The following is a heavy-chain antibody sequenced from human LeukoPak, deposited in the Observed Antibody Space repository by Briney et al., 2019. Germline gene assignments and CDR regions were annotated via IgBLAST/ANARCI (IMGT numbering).Heavy chain of an antibody. D-gene: IGHD2/OR15-2a*01. CDR3: PFRYYYYGMDV. J-gene: IGHJ6*02. V-gene: IGHV4-30-2*06. CDR1: GDSVSGGSFY. Sequence: PSQTLSLTCSVSGDSVSGGSFYWTWIRQSPGKGLEWIGYIYHGESTYYNPSLKSRVTISVDTSKNQFSLKLSSVTAADTAVYYCPFRYYYYGMDVWGQGTTVTVSS. CDR2: IYHGEST.